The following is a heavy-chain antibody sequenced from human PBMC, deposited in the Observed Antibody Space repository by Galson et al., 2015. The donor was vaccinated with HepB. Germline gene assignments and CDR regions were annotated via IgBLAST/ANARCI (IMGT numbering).Heavy chain of an antibody. J-gene: IGHJ4*02. CDR3: ARRGQWLGHYYFDY. D-gene: IGHD6-19*01. V-gene: IGHV4-39*01. Sequence: SETLSLTCTVSGGSISSSSYYWGWIRQPPGKGLEWIGGIYYSGSTHYNPSPKSRVTISVDTSKNQFSLKLSSVTAADTAVYYCARRGQWLGHYYFDYWGQGTLVTVSS. CDR1: GGSISSSSYY. CDR2: IYYSGST.